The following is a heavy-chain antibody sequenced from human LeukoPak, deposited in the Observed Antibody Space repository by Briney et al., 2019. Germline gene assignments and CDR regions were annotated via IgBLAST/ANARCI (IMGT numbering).Heavy chain of an antibody. CDR3: ARARVDSSGWLGISWFDP. CDR2: IYYSGGT. V-gene: IGHV4-59*01. D-gene: IGHD6-19*01. J-gene: IGHJ5*02. Sequence: SETLSLTCTVSGGSINYYYWMWIRQPPGKGLEWIGYIYYSGGTHYNPSLKSRVTMLVDTSKNQFSLKLTAVTAADTAVYYCARARVDSSGWLGISWFDPWGQGTLVTVSS. CDR1: GGSINYYY.